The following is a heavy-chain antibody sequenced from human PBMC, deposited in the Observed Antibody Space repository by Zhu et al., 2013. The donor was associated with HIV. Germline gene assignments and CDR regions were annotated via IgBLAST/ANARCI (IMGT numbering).Heavy chain of an antibody. J-gene: IGHJ4*02. CDR3: ARVREHSSGWYGGQSYYFDY. CDR1: GGTFSSYA. Sequence: QVQLVQSGAEVKKPGSSVKVSCKASGGTFSSYAISWVRQAPGQGLEWMGGIIPIFGTANYAQKFQGRVTITADESTSTAYMELSSLRSEDTAVYYCARVREHSSGWYGGQSYYFDYWGQGTLVTVSS. D-gene: IGHD6-19*01. CDR2: IIPIFGTA. V-gene: IGHV1-69*01.